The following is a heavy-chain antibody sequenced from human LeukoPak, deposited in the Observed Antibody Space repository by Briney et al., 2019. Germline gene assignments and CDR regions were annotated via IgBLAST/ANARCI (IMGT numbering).Heavy chain of an antibody. Sequence: ASVKVSCKVSGYTLTELSMHWVRQAPGKGLEWMGAFDSEDGETIYAQKFQGRVTMTEDTSPDTAYMELSSLRSEDTAVYYCGTERSGSYYNGDAAFDIWGQGTMVTVSS. J-gene: IGHJ3*02. CDR2: FDSEDGET. D-gene: IGHD3-10*01. CDR1: GYTLTELS. CDR3: GTERSGSYYNGDAAFDI. V-gene: IGHV1-24*01.